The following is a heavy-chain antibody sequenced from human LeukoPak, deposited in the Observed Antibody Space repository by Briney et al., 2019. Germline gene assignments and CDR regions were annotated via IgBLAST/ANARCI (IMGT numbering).Heavy chain of an antibody. D-gene: IGHD6-6*01. CDR1: GFTLSSNY. Sequence: PGGSLRLSCAASGFTLSSNYMSWVRQAPGKGLEWVSVIYSGGSTYYADSVKGRFTISRDNSKNTLYLQMNSLRAEDTAVYYCARDRRGSSGRGPHSFDYWGQGTLVTVSS. V-gene: IGHV3-53*01. CDR2: IYSGGST. CDR3: ARDRRGSSGRGPHSFDY. J-gene: IGHJ4*02.